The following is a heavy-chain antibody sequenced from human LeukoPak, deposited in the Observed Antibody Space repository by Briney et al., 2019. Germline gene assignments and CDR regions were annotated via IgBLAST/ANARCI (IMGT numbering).Heavy chain of an antibody. CDR2: IYTSGST. CDR3: AREGIIGYSSSWYRTQIPYYFDY. D-gene: IGHD6-13*01. Sequence: SETLSLTCTVPGGSISSYYWSWIRQPAGKGLEWIGRIYTSGSTNYNPSLKSRVTISVDTSKNQFSLKLSSVTAADTAVYYCAREGIIGYSSSWYRTQIPYYFDYWGQGTLVTVSS. CDR1: GGSISSYY. J-gene: IGHJ4*02. V-gene: IGHV4-4*07.